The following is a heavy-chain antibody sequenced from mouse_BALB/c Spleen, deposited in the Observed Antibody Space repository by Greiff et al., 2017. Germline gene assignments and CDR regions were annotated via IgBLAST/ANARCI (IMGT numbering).Heavy chain of an antibody. Sequence: EVQVVESGGGLVQPGGSLKLSCAASGFTFSSYAMSWVRQTPEKRLEWVASISSGGSTYYPDSVKGRFTISRDNARNILYLQMSSLRSEDTAMYYCARGYTATDYAMDYWGQGTSVTVSS. V-gene: IGHV5-6-5*01. CDR2: ISSGGST. D-gene: IGHD1-2*01. CDR3: ARGYTATDYAMDY. J-gene: IGHJ4*01. CDR1: GFTFSSYA.